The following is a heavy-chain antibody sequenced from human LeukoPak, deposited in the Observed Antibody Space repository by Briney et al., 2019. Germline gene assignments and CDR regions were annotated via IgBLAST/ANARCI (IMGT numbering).Heavy chain of an antibody. CDR3: ERDPEGVAPRDY. CDR1: GYTFTSYY. Sequence: GASVKVPCKASGYTFTSYYMHWVRQAPGQGLEWMGIINPSGGSTSYAQKFQGRVTMTRDTSTSTVYMELSSLRSEDTAVYYCERDPEGVAPRDYWGQGTLVTVSS. J-gene: IGHJ4*02. V-gene: IGHV1-46*01. D-gene: IGHD3-3*01. CDR2: INPSGGST.